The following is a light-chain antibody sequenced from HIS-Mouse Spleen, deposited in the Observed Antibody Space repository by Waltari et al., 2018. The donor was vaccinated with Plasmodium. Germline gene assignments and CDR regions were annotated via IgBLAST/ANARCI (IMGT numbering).Light chain of an antibody. V-gene: IGLV3-1*01. CDR3: QAWDSSTVV. CDR1: KLGDKY. Sequence: SYELTQPPSVSVSPAQTASITCSGDKLGDKYACWYQQKPGQSPVLVIYHDSKRPSGIPERFSGSNSGNTATLTISGTQAMDEADYYCQAWDSSTVVFGGGTKLTVL. CDR2: HDS. J-gene: IGLJ2*01.